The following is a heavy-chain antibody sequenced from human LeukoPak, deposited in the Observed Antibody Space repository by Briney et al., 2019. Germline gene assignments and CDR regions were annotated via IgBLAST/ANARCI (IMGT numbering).Heavy chain of an antibody. CDR3: ARQITMVRGVIRGERSDY. D-gene: IGHD3-10*01. Sequence: SETLSLTCAVSGGSISSGGYSWSWIRQPPGKGLEWIGYIYHSGSTYYNPSLKSRVTISVDTSKNQFSLKLSSVTAADTAVYYCARQITMVRGVIRGERSDYWGQGTLVTVSS. CDR2: IYHSGST. CDR1: GGSISSGGYS. V-gene: IGHV4-30-2*03. J-gene: IGHJ4*02.